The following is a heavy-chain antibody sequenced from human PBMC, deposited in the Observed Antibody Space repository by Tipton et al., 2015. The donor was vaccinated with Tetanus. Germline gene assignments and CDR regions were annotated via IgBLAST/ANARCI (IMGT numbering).Heavy chain of an antibody. J-gene: IGHJ3*02. CDR2: INQDGSEN. D-gene: IGHD1-26*01. V-gene: IGHV3-7*01. CDR3: ARNERGSSDI. CDR1: GFSFSSYW. Sequence: SLRLSCAASGFSFSSYWMSWVRQAPGKELEWVANINQDGSENYHVDSVKGRFTISRDNAENSLYLQMNSLRAEDTAVYYCARNERGSSDIRGLGTMVTVSS.